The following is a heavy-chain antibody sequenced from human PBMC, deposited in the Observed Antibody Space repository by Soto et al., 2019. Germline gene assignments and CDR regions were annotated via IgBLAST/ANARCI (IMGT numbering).Heavy chain of an antibody. CDR2: IKSKTAGGTT. CDR3: ATDGGA. CDR1: GFTFTYAW. V-gene: IGHV3-15*07. Sequence: EVQLVESGGGLVKPGGSLTLSCAASGFTFTYAWMNWVRQAPGTGLEWVGRIKSKTAGGTTDYTAPVKGRFTISRDDSKTTLFLQMNSRKAEDTAVYYCATDGGAGGQGTLSPSPQ. J-gene: IGHJ4*02. D-gene: IGHD3-10*01.